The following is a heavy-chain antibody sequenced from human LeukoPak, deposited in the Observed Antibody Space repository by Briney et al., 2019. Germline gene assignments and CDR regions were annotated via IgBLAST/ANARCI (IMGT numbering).Heavy chain of an antibody. CDR1: GGTFSSYA. CDR2: IIPIFGTA. J-gene: IGHJ6*03. CDR3: ASRPFGDSSDKGRALGYYYMDV. V-gene: IGHV1-69*05. D-gene: IGHD6-19*01. Sequence: GSSVKVSCKASGGTFSSYAISWVRQAPGQGLEWMGGIIPIFGTANYAQKFQGRVTITTDESTSTAYMELSSLRSEDTAVYYCASRPFGDSSDKGRALGYYYMDVWGKGTTVTVSS.